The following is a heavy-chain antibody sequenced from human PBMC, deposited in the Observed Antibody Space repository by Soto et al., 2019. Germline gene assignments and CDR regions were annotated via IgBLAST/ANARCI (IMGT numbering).Heavy chain of an antibody. Sequence: GQGLEWMGRIIPILGIANYAQKFQGRVTITADKSTSTAYMELSSLRSEDTAVYYCARSGATHYYYYMDVWGKGTTVTVSS. D-gene: IGHD1-26*01. V-gene: IGHV1-69*02. J-gene: IGHJ6*03. CDR2: IIPILGIA. CDR3: ARSGATHYYYYMDV.